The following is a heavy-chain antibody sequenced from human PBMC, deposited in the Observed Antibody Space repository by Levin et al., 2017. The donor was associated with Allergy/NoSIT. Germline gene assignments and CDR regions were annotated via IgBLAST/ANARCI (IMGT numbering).Heavy chain of an antibody. CDR2: ISSNGGNT. CDR1: GFTFSSYA. Sequence: LSLPCAASGFTFSSYAIYWVRQAPGKGLEYVSGISSNGGNTYYADSVKGRFTISRDNSKNTLYLQMGSLRAEDMAVYYCARGRHGDPMDYWGQGTLITVSS. V-gene: IGHV3-64*02. D-gene: IGHD4-17*01. J-gene: IGHJ4*02. CDR3: ARGRHGDPMDY.